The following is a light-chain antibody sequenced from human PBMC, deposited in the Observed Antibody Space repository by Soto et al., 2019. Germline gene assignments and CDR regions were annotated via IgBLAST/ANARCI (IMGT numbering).Light chain of an antibody. CDR3: QQYNYWPYT. CDR2: DAS. Sequence: EIVMTQSPATLSVSPGERATLSCRASQSVGSNLAWYQQEPGQAPKLLIYDASNRATGFPARFSGSGSGTEFTLTISSLQSEDFAVYYCQQYNYWPYTFGQGTKL. V-gene: IGKV3-15*01. CDR1: QSVGSN. J-gene: IGKJ2*01.